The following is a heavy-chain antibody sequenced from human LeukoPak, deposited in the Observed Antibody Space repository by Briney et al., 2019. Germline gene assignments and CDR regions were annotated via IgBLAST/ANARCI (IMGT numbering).Heavy chain of an antibody. CDR2: INPSDGRT. V-gene: IGHV1-46*01. Sequence: ASVKVSCKASGYTFTNYYMHWVRQAPGQGLEWMGIINPSDGRTSYGQKFQGRVTMTRDTSTSTVYMELSSLRSDDTAVYYCARDHRIAAAAEVDYWGQGTLVTVSS. D-gene: IGHD6-13*01. CDR1: GYTFTNYY. CDR3: ARDHRIAAAAEVDY. J-gene: IGHJ4*02.